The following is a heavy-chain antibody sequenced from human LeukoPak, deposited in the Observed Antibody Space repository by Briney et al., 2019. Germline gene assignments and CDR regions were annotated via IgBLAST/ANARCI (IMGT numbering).Heavy chain of an antibody. D-gene: IGHD6-13*01. Sequence: SLRLSCAASGFTFDDYAMHWVRQAPGKGLEWVSGISWNSGSIGYADSVKGRFTISRDNAKNSLYLQMNSLRAEDTALYYCAKDISSSSWYYYYGMDVWGQGTTVTVSS. CDR3: AKDISSSSWYYYYGMDV. J-gene: IGHJ6*02. V-gene: IGHV3-9*01. CDR2: ISWNSGSI. CDR1: GFTFDDYA.